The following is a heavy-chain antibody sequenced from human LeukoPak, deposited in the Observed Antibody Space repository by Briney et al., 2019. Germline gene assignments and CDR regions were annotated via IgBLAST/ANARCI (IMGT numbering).Heavy chain of an antibody. CDR3: ASQGPYCSSTSCPDDAFDI. CDR1: GGSISSSNW. Sequence: SETLSLTCAVSGGSISSSNWWSWVRQPPGKGLEWIGEIYHSGSTNYSPSLKSRVTISVDKSKNQFSLKLSSVTAADTAVYYCASQGPYCSSTSCPDDAFDIWGQGTMVTVSS. V-gene: IGHV4-4*02. J-gene: IGHJ3*02. D-gene: IGHD2-2*01. CDR2: IYHSGST.